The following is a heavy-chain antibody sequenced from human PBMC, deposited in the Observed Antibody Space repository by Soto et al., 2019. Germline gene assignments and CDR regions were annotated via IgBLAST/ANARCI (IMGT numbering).Heavy chain of an antibody. CDR2: ISSSSSYI. Sequence: PGGSLRLSCAASGFTFSSYSMNWVRQAPGKGLEWVSSISSSSSYIYYADSVKGRFTISRDNAKNSLYLQMNSLRAEDTAVYYCARXQYSGWSYYYYYYGMDVWGQGTTVTVSS. V-gene: IGHV3-21*01. CDR1: GFTFSSYS. D-gene: IGHD5-12*01. J-gene: IGHJ6*02. CDR3: ARXQYSGWSYYYYYYGMDV.